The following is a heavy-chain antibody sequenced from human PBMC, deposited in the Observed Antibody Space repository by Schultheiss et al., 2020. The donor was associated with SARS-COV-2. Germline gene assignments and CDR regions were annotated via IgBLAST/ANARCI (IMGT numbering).Heavy chain of an antibody. D-gene: IGHD1-26*01. CDR3: ARGESLSGSYGVFDY. CDR1: GFTFTSYA. J-gene: IGHJ4*02. CDR2: IWYDGSNK. Sequence: GGSLRLSCAASGFTFTSYAMHWVRQAPGKGLEWLAVIWYDGSNKYYADSVKGRFTISRDNSKNTLYLQMNSLRAEDTAVYYCARGESLSGSYGVFDYWGQGTLVTVSS. V-gene: IGHV3-30-3*01.